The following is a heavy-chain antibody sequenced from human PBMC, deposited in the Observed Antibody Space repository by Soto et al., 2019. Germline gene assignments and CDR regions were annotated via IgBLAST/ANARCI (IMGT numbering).Heavy chain of an antibody. D-gene: IGHD3-16*01. CDR2: ISYDGSIT. V-gene: IGHV3-30-3*01. Sequence: QVQLVESGGGVVQPGRSLRLSCAASGFTFNTYTMHWARQAPGKVLGWVAVISYDGSITYYGDSVKGRFTISRDNSKKTLFQQMNSLGAADTAVYYWARAYYHDGKSKEAFDYWGQGTLVTVSS. J-gene: IGHJ4*02. CDR1: GFTFNTYT. CDR3: ARAYYHDGKSKEAFDY.